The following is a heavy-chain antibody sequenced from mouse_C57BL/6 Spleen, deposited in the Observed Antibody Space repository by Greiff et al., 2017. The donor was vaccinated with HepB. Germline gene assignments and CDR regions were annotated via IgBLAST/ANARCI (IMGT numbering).Heavy chain of an antibody. CDR3: TRALITTVYYAMDY. D-gene: IGHD1-1*01. Sequence: EVQLVESGEGLVKPGGSLKLSCAASGFTFSSYAMSWVRQTPEKRLEWVAYISSGGDYIYYADTVKGRFTISRDNARNTLYLQMSSLKSEDTAMYYCTRALITTVYYAMDYWGQGTSVTVSS. CDR1: GFTFSSYA. V-gene: IGHV5-9-1*02. J-gene: IGHJ4*01. CDR2: ISSGGDYI.